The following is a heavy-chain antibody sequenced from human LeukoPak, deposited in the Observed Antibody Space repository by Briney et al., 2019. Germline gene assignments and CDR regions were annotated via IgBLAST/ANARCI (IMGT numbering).Heavy chain of an antibody. Sequence: GGSLRLSCAASEFTEFTFSSYWMSWVRQAPGKGLEWVANIKPDGSEQYYVDSVKGRFTVSRDNAQNSLYLQMNILRAEDTAVYYCVRGEGWYCDSTSCFTHWFDPWGQGTLVTVSS. CDR3: VRGEGWYCDSTSCFTHWFDP. CDR1: EFTEFTFSSYW. J-gene: IGHJ5*02. V-gene: IGHV3-7*01. CDR2: IKPDGSEQ. D-gene: IGHD2-2*02.